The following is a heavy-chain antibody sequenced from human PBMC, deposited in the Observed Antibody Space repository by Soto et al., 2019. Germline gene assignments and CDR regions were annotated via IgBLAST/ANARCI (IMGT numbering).Heavy chain of an antibody. CDR1: GGTFSSYA. V-gene: IGHV1-69*13. J-gene: IGHJ3*02. D-gene: IGHD5-12*01. CDR3: ARGDHIVATIYDI. CDR2: IIPIFGTA. Sequence: SVKVSCKASGGTFSSYAISWVRQAPGQGLEWMGVIIPIFGTADYAQKFQGRVTITADESTSTAYMELSSLRSEDTAVYYCARGDHIVATIYDIWGQGTMVTVSS.